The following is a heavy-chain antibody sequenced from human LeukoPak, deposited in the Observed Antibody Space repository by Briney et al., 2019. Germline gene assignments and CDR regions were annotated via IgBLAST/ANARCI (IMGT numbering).Heavy chain of an antibody. CDR3: ARVYGYSYGFYYYYYGMDV. D-gene: IGHD5-18*01. CDR2: IYYSGST. CDR1: GESFSGYY. V-gene: IGHV4-59*01. J-gene: IGHJ6*02. Sequence: SETLSLTCAVYGESFSGYYWSWIRQPPGKGLEWIGYIYYSGSTNYNPSLKSRVTISVDTSKNQFSLKLSSVTAADTAVYYCARVYGYSYGFYYYYYGMDVWGQGTTVTVSS.